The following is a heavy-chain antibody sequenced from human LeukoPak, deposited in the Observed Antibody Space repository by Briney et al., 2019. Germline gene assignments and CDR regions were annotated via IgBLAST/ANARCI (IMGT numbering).Heavy chain of an antibody. V-gene: IGHV4-4*07. J-gene: IGHJ4*02. Sequence: PSETLSLTRTVSGGSISGYYWSWIRQPAGKGLEWIGRISTSGNTNYNPSLKSRVTMSVDTSKNQFSLRLSSVTAADTAIYYCARRPTPMAYFDYWGQGTLVTVSS. CDR2: ISTSGNT. D-gene: IGHD5-18*01. CDR1: GGSISGYY. CDR3: ARRPTPMAYFDY.